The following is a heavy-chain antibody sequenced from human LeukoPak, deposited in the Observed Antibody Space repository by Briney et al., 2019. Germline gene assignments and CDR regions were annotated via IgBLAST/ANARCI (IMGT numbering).Heavy chain of an antibody. V-gene: IGHV3-66*01. CDR3: EDGDY. D-gene: IGHD2-15*01. Sequence: GGSLTLLCAASIFTLSRICKMCLPHAPGKGLEWVSVIYSGGSTYYADSVKGRFTISRDNSKNTLYLQMNSLRAEDTAVYYCEDGDYWGQGTLDTVSS. CDR1: IFTLSRIC. CDR2: IYSGGST. J-gene: IGHJ4*02.